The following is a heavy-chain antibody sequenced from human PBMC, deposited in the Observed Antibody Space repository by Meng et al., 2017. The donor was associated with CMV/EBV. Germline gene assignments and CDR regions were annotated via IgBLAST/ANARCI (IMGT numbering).Heavy chain of an antibody. CDR3: ARDLWYFDY. J-gene: IGHJ4*02. CDR1: GGSISSYY. CDR2: IYYSGST. Sequence: GSLRLSCTVSGGSISSYYWSWIRQPPGKGLEWIGYIYYSGSTNYNPSLKSRVTISVDTSKNQFSLKLSSVTAADTAVYYCARDLWYFDYWGQGTLVTVSS. D-gene: IGHD3-10*01. V-gene: IGHV4-59*12.